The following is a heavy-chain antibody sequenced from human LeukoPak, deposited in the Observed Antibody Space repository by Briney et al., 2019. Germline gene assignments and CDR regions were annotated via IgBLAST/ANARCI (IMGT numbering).Heavy chain of an antibody. V-gene: IGHV4-39*01. CDR1: GGSMYSRSYY. CDR3: ARLSGDYVYYFDY. Sequence: PSETLSLICTVSGGSMYSRSYYWGWIRQPPGKGLECIGSIYYSGSTYYNPSLKSRVTISVDTSKNQPSLRLSSVTAADTAVYYCARLSGDYVYYFDYWGRGTLVTVSS. D-gene: IGHD4-17*01. CDR2: IYYSGST. J-gene: IGHJ4*02.